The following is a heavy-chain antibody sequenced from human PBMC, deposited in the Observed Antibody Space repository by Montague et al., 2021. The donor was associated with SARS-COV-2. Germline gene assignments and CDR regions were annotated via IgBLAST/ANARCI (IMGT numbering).Heavy chain of an antibody. CDR1: SDSINSYY. V-gene: IGHV4-4*08. CDR3: ATLTQSNGDF. D-gene: IGHD4/OR15-4a*01. CDR2: VYSSGTI. Sequence: ETLSLTCTVSSDSINSYYWGWIRQPPGKRLEWLGYVYSSGTINYNPSLNSRIAVSVDTSKNQFSLRLDSVTAADTAIYYCATLTQSNGDFWGQGALVTVS. J-gene: IGHJ4*02.